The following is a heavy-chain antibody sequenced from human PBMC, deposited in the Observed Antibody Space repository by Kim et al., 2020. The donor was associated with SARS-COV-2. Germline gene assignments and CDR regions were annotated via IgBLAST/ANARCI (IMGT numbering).Heavy chain of an antibody. CDR1: GGSISSSSYY. D-gene: IGHD6-6*01. J-gene: IGHJ4*02. V-gene: IGHV4-39*01. CDR2: IYYSGST. Sequence: SETLSLTCTVSGGSISSSSYYWGWIRQPPGKGLEWIGSIYYSGSTYYNPSLKSRVTISVDTSKNQFSLKLSSVTAADTAAYYCARIIYSSSPLIDYWGQGTLVTVSS. CDR3: ARIIYSSSPLIDY.